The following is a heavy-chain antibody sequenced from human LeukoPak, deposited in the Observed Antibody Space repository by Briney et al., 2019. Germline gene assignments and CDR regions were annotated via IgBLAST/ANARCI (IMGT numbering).Heavy chain of an antibody. D-gene: IGHD3-10*01. CDR2: TGGSGGST. V-gene: IGHV3-23*01. CDR3: AKRAIPITISSQGRAFDI. CDR1: GFTFSSYA. Sequence: GGSLRLSCAASGFTFSSYAMSWVRQAPGKGLEWVSATGGSGGSTYYVDSVKGRFTISRDDSKNTLYLQMNSLRAEDTAVYYCAKRAIPITISSQGRAFDIWGQGTLVTVSS. J-gene: IGHJ3*02.